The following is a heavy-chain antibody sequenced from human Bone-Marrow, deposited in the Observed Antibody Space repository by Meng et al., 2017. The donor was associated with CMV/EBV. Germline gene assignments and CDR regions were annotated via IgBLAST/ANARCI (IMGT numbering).Heavy chain of an antibody. Sequence: GESLKISCATSGFTFSSYAMSWVRQAPGKGLEWVSVISGSGGSTYYADSVKGRFTISRDNSKNTLYLQMNSLRAEDTAVYYCAKGSDCSSTSCTKKGSWDYWGQGTLVTFYS. J-gene: IGHJ4*02. CDR3: AKGSDCSSTSCTKKGSWDY. V-gene: IGHV3-23*01. CDR2: ISGSGGST. CDR1: GFTFSSYA. D-gene: IGHD2-2*01.